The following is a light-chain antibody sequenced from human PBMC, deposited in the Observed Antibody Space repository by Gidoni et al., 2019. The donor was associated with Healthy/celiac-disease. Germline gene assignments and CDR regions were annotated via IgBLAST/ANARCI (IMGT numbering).Light chain of an antibody. V-gene: IGKV3-11*01. CDR2: DAS. CDR1: QSVSSY. Sequence: ELLLTQSPATLSLSPGERATLSCSASQSVSSYLAWYQQKPGQAPRLLIYDASNRATGIPARLSGSGSGTDFTLTISSLEPEDFAVYYCQQRSNWYTFGQGTKLEIK. J-gene: IGKJ2*01. CDR3: QQRSNWYT.